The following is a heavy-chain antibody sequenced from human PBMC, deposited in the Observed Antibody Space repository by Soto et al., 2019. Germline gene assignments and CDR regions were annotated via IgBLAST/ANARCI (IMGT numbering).Heavy chain of an antibody. CDR3: TTTLVTYGGY. CDR1: GFTFSGST. CDR2: IRSKANSYTT. D-gene: IGHD2-21*02. Sequence: GGSLRLSCAASGFTFSGSTMHWVRQASGKGLEWVGRIRSKANSYTTAYTASVKDRFTISRDDSKNTAYLQMNSLKSEDTAVYYCTTTLVTYGGYWGQGTLVTVSS. J-gene: IGHJ4*02. V-gene: IGHV3-73*01.